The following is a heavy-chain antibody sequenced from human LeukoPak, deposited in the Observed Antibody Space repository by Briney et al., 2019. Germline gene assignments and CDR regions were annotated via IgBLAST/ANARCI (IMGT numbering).Heavy chain of an antibody. D-gene: IGHD6-13*01. CDR3: VRHGLGSSWFGFDY. CDR2: IYPGDSDP. Sequence: GESPQISCKGSGYPFTTYWIGWVRQLPGKGLEWMGIIYPGDSDPRYSPSFQGQVTISADKSISTAYLQWSSLKASDSAMYYCVRHGLGSSWFGFDYWGQGTLVTVSS. V-gene: IGHV5-51*01. CDR1: GYPFTTYW. J-gene: IGHJ4*02.